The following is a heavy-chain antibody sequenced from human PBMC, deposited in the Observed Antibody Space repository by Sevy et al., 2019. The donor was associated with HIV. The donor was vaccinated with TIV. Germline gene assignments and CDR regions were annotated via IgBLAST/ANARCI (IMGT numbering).Heavy chain of an antibody. CDR3: AIRYFDV. D-gene: IGHD3-16*01. CDR1: GFTFHTYW. Sequence: GGSLRLSCAASGFTFHTYWMQWVRQAPGKGLEWVANIRQDGNEIYYADSVKGRFTISRDNAMQSLYLEMNNLRVEDSGIYYCAIRYFDVWGQGTLVTVSS. CDR2: IRQDGNEI. J-gene: IGHJ4*02. V-gene: IGHV3-7*01.